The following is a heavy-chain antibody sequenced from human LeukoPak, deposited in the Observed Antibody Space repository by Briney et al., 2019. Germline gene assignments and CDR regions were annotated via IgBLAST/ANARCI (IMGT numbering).Heavy chain of an antibody. D-gene: IGHD5-18*01. Sequence: PGGSLRLSCAASGFTFRTYAMSWVRQAPGKGLEWVSAISGSGGSTYYADSVKGRFTISRDNSKNTLYLQMNSLRAEDTAVYYCAKDRSRTAMAANDAFDIWGQGTMVTVSS. CDR1: GFTFRTYA. CDR2: ISGSGGST. J-gene: IGHJ3*02. CDR3: AKDRSRTAMAANDAFDI. V-gene: IGHV3-23*01.